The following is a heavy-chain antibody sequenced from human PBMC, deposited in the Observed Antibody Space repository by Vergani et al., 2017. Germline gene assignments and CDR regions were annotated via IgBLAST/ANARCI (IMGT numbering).Heavy chain of an antibody. CDR1: GFTYTTYV. D-gene: IGHD1-26*01. Sequence: QVQLVESGGGVVQPGGSLRLSCAASGFTYTTYVFHWVRQAPGKGLGGVAFIRDDGINTYSVDSVRGRFNISRDDHKNTLYLNMISLRPEDTAVYYCAKPLGWELPDFYYGMDVWGQGTTVTVS. J-gene: IGHJ6*02. CDR3: AKPLGWELPDFYYGMDV. V-gene: IGHV3-30*02. CDR2: IRDDGINT.